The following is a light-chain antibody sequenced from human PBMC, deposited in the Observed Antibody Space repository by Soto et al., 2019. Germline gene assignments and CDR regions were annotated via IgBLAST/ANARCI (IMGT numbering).Light chain of an antibody. J-gene: IGLJ3*02. Sequence: QSALTQPRSVSGSPGQSVTISCTGTSSDVGGYNYVSWYQQHPGKAPKLMIYDVSKRPSGVPDRFSGSKSGNTASLTISGLQAQDEADYYCCSYACSDTHNWVFGGGTKVTVL. CDR2: DVS. CDR1: SSDVGGYNY. V-gene: IGLV2-11*01. CDR3: CSYACSDTHNWV.